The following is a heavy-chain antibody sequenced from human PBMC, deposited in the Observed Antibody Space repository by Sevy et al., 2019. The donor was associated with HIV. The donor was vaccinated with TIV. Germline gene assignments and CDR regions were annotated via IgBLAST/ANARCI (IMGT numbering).Heavy chain of an antibody. CDR1: GFTFDDYA. CDR3: AKGAMIPD. J-gene: IGHJ3*01. V-gene: IGHV3-9*01. Sequence: GGCLRLSCAASGFTFDDYAMHWVRQAPGKGLEWVSGISWNSGSIGYADSVKGRFTISRDNAKNSLYLQMNSLRAEDTALSHCAKGAMIPDWGQGTMVTVSS. D-gene: IGHD3-22*01. CDR2: ISWNSGSI.